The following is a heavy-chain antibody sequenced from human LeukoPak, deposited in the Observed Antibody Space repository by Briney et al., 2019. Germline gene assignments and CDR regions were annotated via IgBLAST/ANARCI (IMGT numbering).Heavy chain of an antibody. Sequence: GGSLRLSCGASGFTFSNYAMSWVRQAPGKGLEWVSGINDNGSTRFYAASVKGRFTSSRDNPKNTPYLQMNGLRVEDTAVYYCVRAVPAAILGAFDIWGQGTMVTVSS. CDR3: VRAVPAAILGAFDI. D-gene: IGHD2-2*02. V-gene: IGHV3-23*01. CDR2: INDNGSTR. CDR1: GFTFSNYA. J-gene: IGHJ3*02.